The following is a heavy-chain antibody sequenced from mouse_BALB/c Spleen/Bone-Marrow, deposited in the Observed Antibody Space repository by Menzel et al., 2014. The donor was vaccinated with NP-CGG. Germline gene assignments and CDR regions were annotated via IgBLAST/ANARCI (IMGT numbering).Heavy chain of an antibody. Sequence: VQLQQSGPELVKPGASVRISCKASGYTFTSYYIHWVKQRPGQGLEWIGWIYPGNVNTKYNEKFKGKATLTADKSSSTAYMQLSSLTSEDSAVYFCAGGGWLRDAMDYWGQGTSVTVSS. D-gene: IGHD2-2*01. CDR3: AGGGWLRDAMDY. CDR1: GYTFTSYY. J-gene: IGHJ4*01. CDR2: IYPGNVNT. V-gene: IGHV1S56*01.